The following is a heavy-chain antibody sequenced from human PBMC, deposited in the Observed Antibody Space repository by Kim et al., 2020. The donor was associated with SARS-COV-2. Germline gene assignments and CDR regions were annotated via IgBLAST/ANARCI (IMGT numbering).Heavy chain of an antibody. D-gene: IGHD3-9*01. CDR3: ARRDLGLTFDY. Sequence: SETLSLTCAVSGASITSSDHYWGWIRQPPGKGLEWIGSISYSGSTFDNPSLKSRVAISIDQSKNQFSLNLRSVTAADTAVYYCARRDLGLTFDYWGQGTLVTVSS. J-gene: IGHJ4*02. CDR2: ISYSGST. V-gene: IGHV4-39*01. CDR1: GASITSSDHY.